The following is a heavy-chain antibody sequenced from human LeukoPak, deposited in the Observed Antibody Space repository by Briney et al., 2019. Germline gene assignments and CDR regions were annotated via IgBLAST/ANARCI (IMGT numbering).Heavy chain of an antibody. CDR1: GFTFSNYG. J-gene: IGHJ4*02. Sequence: GGSLRLSCAASGFTFSNYGLHWVRQAPGGGLEWVSLISSDGRDIQYAHSVKGRFTISRDNSKNTLYLQMNNLRAEDTAVYYCARDSLLSPGTGGSLDYWGQGTLVTVSS. V-gene: IGHV3-30*04. D-gene: IGHD2-8*02. CDR3: ARDSLLSPGTGGSLDY. CDR2: ISSDGRDI.